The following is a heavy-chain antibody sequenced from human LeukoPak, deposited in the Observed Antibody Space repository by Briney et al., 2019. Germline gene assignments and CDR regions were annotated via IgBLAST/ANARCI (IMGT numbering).Heavy chain of an antibody. J-gene: IGHJ4*02. V-gene: IGHV3-73*01. CDR1: GFTFSGSA. D-gene: IGHD3-22*01. Sequence: GGSLRLSCAASGFTFSGSAMHWVRQASGKGLEWVGRIRSKANSYATAYAASVKGRFTISRDDSKNTAYLQMNSLKTEDTAVYYCTSHYCYESSGWAEDFDYWGQGTLVTVSS. CDR2: IRSKANSYAT. CDR3: TSHYCYESSGWAEDFDY.